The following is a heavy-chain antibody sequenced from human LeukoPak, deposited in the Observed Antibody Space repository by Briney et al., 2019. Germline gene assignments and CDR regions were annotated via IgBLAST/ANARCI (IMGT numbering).Heavy chain of an antibody. Sequence: SQTLSLTCALSGDSVSSDSTAWDWIRQSPSRGLEWLGRTYFRPKWYSDYAVSVKSRITITADTSKNQFSLHLDSVTAEDSAVYYWASWGHDSRRLHHWGQGTLVTVSP. CDR2: TYFRPKWYS. D-gene: IGHD5-18*01. CDR1: GDSVSSDSTA. V-gene: IGHV6-1*01. CDR3: ASWGHDSRRLHH. J-gene: IGHJ1*01.